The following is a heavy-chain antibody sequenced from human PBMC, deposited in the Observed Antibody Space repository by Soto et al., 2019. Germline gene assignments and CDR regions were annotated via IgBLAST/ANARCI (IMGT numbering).Heavy chain of an antibody. CDR2: TYYRSRWYN. CDR3: AGTTSLQWYNMDV. V-gene: IGHV6-1*01. D-gene: IGHD1-7*01. Sequence: SRTLSLTCAMSGDSVSSNSAAWNWIRQSPSRGLEWLGRTYYRSRWYNDYAVSVKSRITVNPDTSKNQFSLHLNSVTPEDTAVYYCAGTTSLQWYNMDVWDKGTTVTVSS. J-gene: IGHJ6*03. CDR1: GDSVSSNSAA.